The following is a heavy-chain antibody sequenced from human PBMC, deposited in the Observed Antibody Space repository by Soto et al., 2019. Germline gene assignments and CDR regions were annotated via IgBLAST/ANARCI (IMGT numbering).Heavy chain of an antibody. CDR2: ISAYNGNT. D-gene: IGHD3-16*02. CDR1: GYTFTSYG. Sequence: QVQLVQSGAEVKKPGASVKVSCKASGYTFTSYGISWVRQAPGQGLEWMGWISAYNGNTNCAQKLQGRVTMTTDTSTSTAYMELRSLRSDDTAVYYCARSFGVRLGELSPLEVDYWGQGTLVTVSS. J-gene: IGHJ4*02. V-gene: IGHV1-18*04. CDR3: ARSFGVRLGELSPLEVDY.